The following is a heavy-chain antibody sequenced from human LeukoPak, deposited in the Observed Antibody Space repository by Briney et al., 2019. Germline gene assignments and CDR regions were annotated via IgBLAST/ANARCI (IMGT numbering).Heavy chain of an antibody. J-gene: IGHJ4*02. CDR2: IYYSGST. V-gene: IGHV4-61*01. D-gene: IGHD3-10*01. CDR3: ARGGPNYYGQGSPPPIFYY. Sequence: SETLSLTCTLSGGSSSSVSYYVSWIRQPPGKGLEWIGYIYYSGSTNYNPSLKSRVTISVDTSKNQFSLKLSSVTAADTAVYYCARGGPNYYGQGSPPPIFYYWRRGTLVTVSS. CDR1: GGSSSSVSYY.